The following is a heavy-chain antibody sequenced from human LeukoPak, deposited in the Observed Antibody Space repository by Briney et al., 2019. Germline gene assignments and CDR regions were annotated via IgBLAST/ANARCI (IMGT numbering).Heavy chain of an antibody. V-gene: IGHV3-9*01. CDR2: ISWNSGSL. Sequence: PGRSLRLSCAASGFTFGDYAMHWVRQAPGKGLEWVSSISWNSGSLGYADSVKGRVTISRDNAKNSVYLQMNSLRAEDTALYYCAKDATSGSYYSHFFRRGMDVWGQGTTVTVSS. D-gene: IGHD3-10*01. CDR3: AKDATSGSYYSHFFRRGMDV. J-gene: IGHJ6*02. CDR1: GFTFGDYA.